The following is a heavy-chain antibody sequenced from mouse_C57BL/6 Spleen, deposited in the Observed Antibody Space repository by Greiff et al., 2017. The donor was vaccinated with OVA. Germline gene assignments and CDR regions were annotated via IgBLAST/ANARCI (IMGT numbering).Heavy chain of an antibody. CDR2: IYPGSGNT. D-gene: IGHD3-1*01. Sequence: QVQLQQSGPELVKPGASVKISCKASGYSFTSYYIHWVKQRPGQGLEWIGWIYPGSGNTKYNEKFKGKATLTADTSSSTAYMHLSSLTSEDSAVYYCARSEFGDHFDYWGQGTTLTVSS. J-gene: IGHJ2*01. CDR1: GYSFTSYY. V-gene: IGHV1-66*01. CDR3: ARSEFGDHFDY.